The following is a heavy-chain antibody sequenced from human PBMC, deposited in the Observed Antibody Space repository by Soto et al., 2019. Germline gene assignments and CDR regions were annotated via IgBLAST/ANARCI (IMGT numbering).Heavy chain of an antibody. CDR3: AADTHQTDFWSNYPYYYGLDV. D-gene: IGHD3-3*01. J-gene: IGHJ6*02. CDR2: IVVGSGNT. CDR1: GFNFPRSA. Sequence: EASVKVSCKASGFNFPRSAVQWVRQTRGQRLEWIGRIVVGSGNTYYAEEFQERVTITRDMSTGTAYMELSGLRSEDTAVYYCAADTHQTDFWSNYPYYYGLDVWGQGTTVTVSS. V-gene: IGHV1-58*01.